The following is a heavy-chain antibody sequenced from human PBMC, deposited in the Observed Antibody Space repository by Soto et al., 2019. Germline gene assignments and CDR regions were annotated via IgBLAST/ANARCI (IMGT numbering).Heavy chain of an antibody. CDR2: ISYDGSKK. CDR3: AKDLDVVVVVTATRGLDV. Sequence: QVQLVESGGGVVQPGRSLRLSCAASGFTFDNYGLHWVRQAPGKGLEWVAAISYDGSKKFYADSVTGRFTISRDNSKNTLYLQMNTLRVEDTAVYYCAKDLDVVVVVTATRGLDVWGQGTTVTVSS. V-gene: IGHV3-30*18. J-gene: IGHJ6*02. CDR1: GFTFDNYG. D-gene: IGHD2-15*01.